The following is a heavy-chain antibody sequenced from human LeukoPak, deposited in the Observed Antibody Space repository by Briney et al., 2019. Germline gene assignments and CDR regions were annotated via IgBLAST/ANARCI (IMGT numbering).Heavy chain of an antibody. CDR2: IYYSGST. CDR1: GGSISSYY. V-gene: IGHV4-59*01. J-gene: IGHJ4*02. CDR3: ARVLVCCGGDCYDFDY. D-gene: IGHD2-21*02. Sequence: SETLSLTCTVSGGSISSYYWSWIRQPPGKGLEWIGYIYYSGSTNYNPSLKSRVTISVDTSKNQFSLKLSSVTAADTAVYYCARVLVCCGGDCYDFDYWGQGTLVTVSS.